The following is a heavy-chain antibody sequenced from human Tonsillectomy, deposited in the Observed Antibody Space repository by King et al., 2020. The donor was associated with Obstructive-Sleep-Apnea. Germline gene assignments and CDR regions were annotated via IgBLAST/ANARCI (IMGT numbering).Heavy chain of an antibody. CDR3: ARGYCSGGTCPGAF. CDR2: ISSNGGST. J-gene: IGHJ4*02. D-gene: IGHD2-15*01. Sequence: VQLVESGGGLVQPGGSLRLSCAASVFTFSSYAMYWVRHAPGEGLEYVSAISSNGGSTYYVNSVKGRFTISRDNSKNTLYLQMGSLRAVHMAVYYCARGYCSGGTCPGAFWGQGTLVTVSS. CDR1: VFTFSSYA. V-gene: IGHV3-64*01.